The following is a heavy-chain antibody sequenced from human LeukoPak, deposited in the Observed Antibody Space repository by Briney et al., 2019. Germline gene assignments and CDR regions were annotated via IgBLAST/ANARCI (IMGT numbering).Heavy chain of an antibody. CDR3: ARGSSTHGEYYFDY. CDR2: INTDGTVT. V-gene: IGHV3-74*01. D-gene: IGHD2-2*01. J-gene: IGHJ4*02. CDR1: GFTFSKYW. Sequence: PGGSLRLSCAASGFTFSKYWMIWVRQAPGKGLESVSRINTDGTVTTYADSVKGRFTVSRDNAKNSLYLQMNSLRAEDTAVYYCARGSSTHGEYYFDYWGQGTLVTVSS.